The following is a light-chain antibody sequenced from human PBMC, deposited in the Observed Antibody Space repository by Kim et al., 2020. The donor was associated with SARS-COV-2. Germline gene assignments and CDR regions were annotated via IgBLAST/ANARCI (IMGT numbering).Light chain of an antibody. CDR3: QQYNNWPPELT. Sequence: EIVMPQSPATLSVSPGERATLSCRASQSVSSNLAWYQQKPGQAPRLLIYGASTRATGIPARFSGSGSGTEFTLTISSLQSEDFAVYYCQQYNNWPPELTFGGGTKVDIK. V-gene: IGKV3-15*01. J-gene: IGKJ4*01. CDR1: QSVSSN. CDR2: GAS.